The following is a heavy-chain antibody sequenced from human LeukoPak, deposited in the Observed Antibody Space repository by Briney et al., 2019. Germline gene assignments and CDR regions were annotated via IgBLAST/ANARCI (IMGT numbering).Heavy chain of an antibody. D-gene: IGHD1-26*01. J-gene: IGHJ4*02. V-gene: IGHV1-18*01. CDR2: ISAYNGNT. CDR1: GYTFTSYG. Sequence: RASVKVSCKASGYTFTSYGISWVRQAPGQGLEWMGWISAYNGNTNYAQKLQGRVTMTTDTSTSTAYMELRSLRSDDTAVYYCARGLVVGATKGPFGYWGQGTLVTVSS. CDR3: ARGLVVGATKGPFGY.